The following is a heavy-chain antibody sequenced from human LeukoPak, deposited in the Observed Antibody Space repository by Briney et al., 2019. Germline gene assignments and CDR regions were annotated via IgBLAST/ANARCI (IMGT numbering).Heavy chain of an antibody. CDR2: INPNSGGT. D-gene: IGHD3-22*01. J-gene: IGHJ4*02. V-gene: IGHV1-2*06. Sequence: ASVKVSCXASGYTFTGYYMHWVRQAPGQGLEWMGRINPNSGGTNYAQKFQGRVTMTRDTSISTAYMELSRLRSDDTAVYYCARAYYYDSSGYLTYWGQGTLVTVSS. CDR3: ARAYYYDSSGYLTY. CDR1: GYTFTGYY.